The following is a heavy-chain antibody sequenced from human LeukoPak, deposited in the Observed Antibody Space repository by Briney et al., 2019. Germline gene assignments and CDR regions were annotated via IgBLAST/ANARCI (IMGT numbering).Heavy chain of an antibody. CDR3: ARDLSGVTGYTYGRGIDY. Sequence: TGGSLRLSCAASGFTFSNYWMSWVRQAPGKGLEWVANIKKDGSEKYYVDSVKGRFTISRDNAKTSLYLQMNSLRAEDTAVYYCARDLSGVTGYTYGRGIDYWGQGTLVTVSS. D-gene: IGHD5-18*01. J-gene: IGHJ4*02. V-gene: IGHV3-7*01. CDR2: IKKDGSEK. CDR1: GFTFSNYW.